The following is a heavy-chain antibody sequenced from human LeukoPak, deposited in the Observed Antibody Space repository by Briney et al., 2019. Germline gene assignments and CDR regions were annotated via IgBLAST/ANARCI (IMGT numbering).Heavy chain of an antibody. CDR3: ARSPTAITMVRGVIITGYYYMDV. D-gene: IGHD3-10*01. CDR2: IIPIFGTA. CDR1: GGTFSSYA. J-gene: IGHJ6*03. V-gene: IGHV1-69*01. Sequence: SVKVSCKASGGTFSSYAISWVRQAPGQGLEWMGGIIPIFGTANYAQKFQGRVTITADESTSTAYMELSSLRSEDTAVYYCARSPTAITMVRGVIITGYYYMDVWGKGTTVTVSS.